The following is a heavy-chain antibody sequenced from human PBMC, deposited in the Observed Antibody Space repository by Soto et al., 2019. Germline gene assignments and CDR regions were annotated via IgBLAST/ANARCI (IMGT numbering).Heavy chain of an antibody. J-gene: IGHJ4*02. D-gene: IGHD2-2*01. Sequence: VESLKISCKGSGYSFTSYWISWVRQMPGKGLEWMGRIDPSDSYTNYSPSFQGHVTISADKSISTAYLQWSSLKASDTAMYYCARQGVVPAAMDYWGQGTLVTVS. V-gene: IGHV5-10-1*01. CDR3: ARQGVVPAAMDY. CDR1: GYSFTSYW. CDR2: IDPSDSYT.